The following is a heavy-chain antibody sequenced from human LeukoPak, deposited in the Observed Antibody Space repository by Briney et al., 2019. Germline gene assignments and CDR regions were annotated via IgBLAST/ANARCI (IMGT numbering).Heavy chain of an antibody. J-gene: IGHJ4*02. CDR2: MYYSGTT. Sequence: SETLSLTCTVSCDYIQSSFYWGWIRQTPGKGLEWVGSMYYSGTTYYNPSFESRVTISVAPSKNQFSLRLTSVTAAYTPIYLCARHAVSGTYWPPFDYWGQGSLVTVSS. CDR1: CDYIQSSFY. V-gene: IGHV4-39*01. CDR3: ARHAVSGTYWPPFDY. D-gene: IGHD3-10*01.